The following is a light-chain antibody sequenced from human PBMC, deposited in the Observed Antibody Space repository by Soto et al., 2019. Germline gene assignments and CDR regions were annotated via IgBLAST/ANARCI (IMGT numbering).Light chain of an antibody. V-gene: IGKV3-20*01. CDR3: QQFDSSVT. CDR1: QSVSSTF. CDR2: GAS. Sequence: EIVLTQSPGSLSLSPGERATLSCRASQSVSSTFFAWYQQRPGRAPRLLMYGASSSATGIPERFSGSGSGTDFTLTISRLEPEDFAVYYCQQFDSSVTFGQGTKVEIK. J-gene: IGKJ1*01.